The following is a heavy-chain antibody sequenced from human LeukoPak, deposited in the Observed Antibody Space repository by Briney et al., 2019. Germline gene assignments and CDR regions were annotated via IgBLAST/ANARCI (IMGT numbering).Heavy chain of an antibody. Sequence: PGGSLRLSCAASGFTFSGSAMHWVRQASGKGLEWVGRIRSKANSYATAYAASVKGRFTISRDDSKNTAYLQMNSLKTEDTAVYYCTSNNYDSSGYYRFDYWGQGTLVTVSS. D-gene: IGHD3-22*01. CDR1: GFTFSGSA. V-gene: IGHV3-73*01. CDR3: TSNNYDSSGYYRFDY. CDR2: IRSKANSYAT. J-gene: IGHJ4*02.